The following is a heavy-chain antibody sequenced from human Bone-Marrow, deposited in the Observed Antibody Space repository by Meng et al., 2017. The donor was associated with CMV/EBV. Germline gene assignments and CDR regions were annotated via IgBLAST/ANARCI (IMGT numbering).Heavy chain of an antibody. D-gene: IGHD6-6*01. J-gene: IGHJ4*02. Sequence: GESLKISCAASGFTFSSYAMHWVRQAPGKGLEWVAVISYDGSNKYYADSVKGRFTISRDNSKNTLYLQMNSLRAEDTAVYYCARGAKEGESIAARFLRDYWGQRTLVTVSS. CDR1: GFTFSSYA. CDR3: ARGAKEGESIAARFLRDY. CDR2: ISYDGSNK. V-gene: IGHV3-30-3*01.